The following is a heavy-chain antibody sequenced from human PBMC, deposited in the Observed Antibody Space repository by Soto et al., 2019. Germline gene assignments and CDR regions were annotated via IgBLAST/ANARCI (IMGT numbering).Heavy chain of an antibody. Sequence: QVQLVESGGGVAQPGKSLSLSCVASGFTFSSYGMHWVRQAPGKGLEWVALMSYDGSQKYFGVSVKGRFTISRDNSKNTLYLEMNSLRGDDTALYYCVKEMAGSYYSAYHFDYWGQGTQVTVSS. CDR3: VKEMAGSYYSAYHFDY. V-gene: IGHV3-30*18. D-gene: IGHD1-26*01. J-gene: IGHJ4*02. CDR1: GFTFSSYG. CDR2: MSYDGSQK.